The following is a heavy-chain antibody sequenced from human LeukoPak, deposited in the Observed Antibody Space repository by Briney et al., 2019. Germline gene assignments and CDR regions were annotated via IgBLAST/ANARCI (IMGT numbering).Heavy chain of an antibody. CDR2: IYYSGST. Sequence: PSETLSLTCTVSGGSISSYYWSWIRQPPGKGLEWIGYIYYSGSTNYNPSLKSRVTISVDTSKNQFSLKLSSVTAADTAVYYCARSPYYDFWSGYSGYGMDVWGQGTTVTVSS. D-gene: IGHD3-3*01. CDR3: ARSPYYDFWSGYSGYGMDV. V-gene: IGHV4-59*01. CDR1: GGSISSYY. J-gene: IGHJ6*02.